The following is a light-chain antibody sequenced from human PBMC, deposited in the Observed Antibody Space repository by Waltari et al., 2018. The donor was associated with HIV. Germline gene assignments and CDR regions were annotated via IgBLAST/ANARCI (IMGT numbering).Light chain of an antibody. J-gene: IGKJ1*01. CDR1: QTVTTEY. V-gene: IGKV3-20*01. Sequence: EVVLMQSPGTLSLSPGERATLSCRASQTVTTEYFAWYQHKSGQTPRLLLYGAWKRATDIPARFIGSGSGTDFTLTITRMEPEDFATYYCQQYGDTSVTFGQGTKVEL. CDR2: GAW. CDR3: QQYGDTSVT.